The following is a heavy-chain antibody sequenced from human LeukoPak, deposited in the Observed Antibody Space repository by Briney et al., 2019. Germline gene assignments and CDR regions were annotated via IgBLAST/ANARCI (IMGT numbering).Heavy chain of an antibody. Sequence: GGSLRLSCAASGFTFSSYAMSWVRQAPGKGLEWVSAISGSGGSTYYADSVKGRFTISRDNSKNTLYLQMNSLRAEDTAVYYCAKDHEHSSSWFSFRLDAFDIWGQGTMVTVSS. CDR2: ISGSGGST. V-gene: IGHV3-23*01. CDR1: GFTFSSYA. J-gene: IGHJ3*02. D-gene: IGHD6-13*01. CDR3: AKDHEHSSSWFSFRLDAFDI.